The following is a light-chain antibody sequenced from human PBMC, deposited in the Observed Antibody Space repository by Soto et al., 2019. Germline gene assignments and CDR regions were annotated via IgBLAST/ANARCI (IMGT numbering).Light chain of an antibody. J-gene: IGKJ1*01. CDR2: AAS. CDR1: QSISSY. CDR3: QESYSTPRWT. Sequence: DIQMTQSPSSLSASVGDRVTITCRASQSISSYLNWYQQKPGKAPKLLIYAASTLQSGVPSRFSGSGSGTDFTLTTSSLQPEDFATYYCQESYSTPRWTFGQGTKVDIK. V-gene: IGKV1-39*01.